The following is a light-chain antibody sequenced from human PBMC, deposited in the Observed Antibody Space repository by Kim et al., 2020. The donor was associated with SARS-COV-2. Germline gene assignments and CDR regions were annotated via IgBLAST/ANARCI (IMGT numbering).Light chain of an antibody. CDR1: ESARSH. CDR3: QQYDRWPPYT. V-gene: IGKV3-15*01. CDR2: EAS. J-gene: IGKJ2*01. Sequence: ETVMTQSPATLSVSPGEKATLSCRASESARSHLAWYQHKAGQAPRLLIYEASTRASGIPARFSGSGSGTDFTLTISSLQSEDFAVYYCQQYDRWPPYTFGQGTKLEI.